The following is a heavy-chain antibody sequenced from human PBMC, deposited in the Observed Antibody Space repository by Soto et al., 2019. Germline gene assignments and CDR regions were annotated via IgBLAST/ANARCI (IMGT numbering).Heavy chain of an antibody. CDR1: GFTFSSYG. CDR2: ISYDGSNK. Sequence: QVQLVESGGGVVQPGRSLRLSCAASGFTFSSYGMHWVRQAPGKGLEWVAVISYDGSNKYYADCVKGRFTISRDNSKNTLYLQMNSLRAEDTAVYYCAKADGYSYGYGFDYWGQGTLVTVSS. V-gene: IGHV3-30*18. D-gene: IGHD5-18*01. CDR3: AKADGYSYGYGFDY. J-gene: IGHJ4*02.